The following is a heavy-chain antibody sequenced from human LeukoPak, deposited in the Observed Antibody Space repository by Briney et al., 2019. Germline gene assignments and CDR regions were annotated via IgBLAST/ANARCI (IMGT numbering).Heavy chain of an antibody. D-gene: IGHD3-22*01. CDR3: AGVDDSSGYYLN. CDR2: IYTSGST. V-gene: IGHV4-4*07. CDR1: GGSISSYY. Sequence: SETLSLTCTVSGGSISSYYWSWIRQPAGKGLEWIGRIYTSGSTNYNPSLKSRVTMSVDTSKNQFSLKLSSVTAADTAVYYCAGVDDSSGYYLNWGQGTLVTVSS. J-gene: IGHJ4*02.